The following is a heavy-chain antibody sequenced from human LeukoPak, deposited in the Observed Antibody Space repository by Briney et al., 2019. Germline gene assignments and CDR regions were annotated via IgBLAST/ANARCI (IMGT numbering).Heavy chain of an antibody. CDR3: ARGVPYGSSSFDY. V-gene: IGHV5-51*01. CDR1: GYSFTNYW. D-gene: IGHD3-10*01. CDR2: IYPGDSDT. Sequence: GESLKISCKGSGYSFTNYWIGWVRQMPGKGLEWMGIIYPGDSDTTYSPSFQGQVTISADKSIRTAYLQWSSLKASDTAMYYCARGVPYGSSSFDYWGQGTLVTVSS. J-gene: IGHJ4*02.